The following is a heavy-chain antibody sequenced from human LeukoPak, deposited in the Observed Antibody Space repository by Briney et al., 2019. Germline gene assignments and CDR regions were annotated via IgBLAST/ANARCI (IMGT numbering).Heavy chain of an antibody. V-gene: IGHV1-2*02. CDR2: INPNSGGT. CDR1: GYTFTGYY. Sequence: ASVKVSCKASGYTFTGYYMHWVRQAPGQGLEWMGWINPNSGGTNYAQKFQGRVTMTRDTSISTAYMELSRLGSDDTAVYYCARDTIYDFWSGYHDYWGQGTLVTVSS. D-gene: IGHD3-3*01. J-gene: IGHJ4*02. CDR3: ARDTIYDFWSGYHDY.